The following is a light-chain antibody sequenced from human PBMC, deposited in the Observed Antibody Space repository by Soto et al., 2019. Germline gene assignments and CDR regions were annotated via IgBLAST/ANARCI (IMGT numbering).Light chain of an antibody. Sequence: SVLTQPASVSGSPGQSITISCTGTSSDVGGYEYVSWYQQHPGKAPKLMIYEVTNRPSGVSNRFSGSKSGNTASLTISGLQTEDEADYYCSSYTSINTFVFGTGTKVTVL. V-gene: IGLV2-14*01. CDR3: SSYTSINTFV. CDR2: EVT. CDR1: SSDVGGYEY. J-gene: IGLJ1*01.